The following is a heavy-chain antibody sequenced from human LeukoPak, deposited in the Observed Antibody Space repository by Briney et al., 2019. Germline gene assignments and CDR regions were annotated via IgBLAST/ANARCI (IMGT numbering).Heavy chain of an antibody. V-gene: IGHV3-23*01. CDR3: AKVLVDSSGWYYYFDS. CDR1: GFTFINCA. CDR2: VSSSGATT. D-gene: IGHD6-19*01. Sequence: GGSLRLSCAASGFTFINCAMSWVRQAPGKGLEWVSSVSSSGATTYYADSVKGRFTISRDNSKNTLYLQMNSLRADDTAVYYCAKVLVDSSGWYYYFDSWGQGTLVTVSS. J-gene: IGHJ4*02.